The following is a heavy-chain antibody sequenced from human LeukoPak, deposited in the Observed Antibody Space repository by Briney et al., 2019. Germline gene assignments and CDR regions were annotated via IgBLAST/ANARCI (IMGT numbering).Heavy chain of an antibody. CDR2: IKQDGSEK. CDR3: ATGSNSRGS. J-gene: IGHJ5*02. V-gene: IGHV3-7*01. Sequence: PGGSLRLSCAVSGFTFSSYWMSWVRQAPGKGLEWVANIKQDGSEKYYVDSVKGRFTISRDNAKNSLYLQMNSLRAEDTAVYCCATGSNSRGSWGQGTLVTVSS. CDR1: GFTFSSYW. D-gene: IGHD4-23*01.